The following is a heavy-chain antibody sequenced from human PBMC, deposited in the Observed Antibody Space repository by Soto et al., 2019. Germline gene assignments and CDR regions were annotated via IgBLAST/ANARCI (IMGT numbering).Heavy chain of an antibody. V-gene: IGHV3-23*01. CDR2: IGGDGEST. J-gene: IGHJ5*02. D-gene: IGHD4-17*01. CDR3: AKVGGFDP. CDR1: GFTFSRYA. Sequence: GGSLRLSCAASGFTFSRYAMSWVRQIPGKGLECVLAIGGDGESTHYADSVKGRFTISRDNSKNTLYLQLNSLRVEDTAVYYCAKVGGFDPWGQGTLVTVSS.